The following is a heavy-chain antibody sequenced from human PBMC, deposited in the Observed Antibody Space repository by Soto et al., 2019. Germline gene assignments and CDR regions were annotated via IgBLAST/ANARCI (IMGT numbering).Heavy chain of an antibody. J-gene: IGHJ4*02. CDR3: ARDLDGSGSSYTDY. Sequence: ASVKVSCKASGYMFVTYGINWVRQAPGQGLEWMGWISAYNGNTKYAQNLQGRVTMTTDASTSTAYMEMRSLRSDDTAVYYCARDLDGSGSSYTDYWGPGTLVTVSS. D-gene: IGHD3-10*01. V-gene: IGHV1-18*01. CDR1: GYMFVTYG. CDR2: ISAYNGNT.